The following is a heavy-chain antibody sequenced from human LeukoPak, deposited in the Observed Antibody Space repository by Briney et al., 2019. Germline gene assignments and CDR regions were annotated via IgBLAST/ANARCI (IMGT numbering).Heavy chain of an antibody. J-gene: IGHJ4*02. D-gene: IGHD3-10*01. CDR2: MNPNSGNT. V-gene: IGHV1-8*01. CDR1: GYTFTSYD. CDR3: AKGNGPMVRGVIIFDY. Sequence: GASVKVSCKASGYTFTSYDINWVRQATGQGLEWMGWMNPNSGNTGYAQKFQGRVTMTRNTSISTAYMELSSLRAEDTALYYCAKGNGPMVRGVIIFDYWGQGTLVTVSS.